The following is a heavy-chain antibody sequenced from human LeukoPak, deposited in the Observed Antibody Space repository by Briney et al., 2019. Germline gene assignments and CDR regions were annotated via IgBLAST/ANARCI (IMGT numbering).Heavy chain of an antibody. CDR1: GGSIRGFY. V-gene: IGHV4-59*12. J-gene: IGHJ6*04. D-gene: IGHD1-14*01. CDR3: VRSHHGGV. Sequence: KPSETLSLTCSVSGGSIRGFYWYWVRQPPGKGLEWIGYIYYTGNTNYNPSLESRVTISMDTSRNQFSLRLRSVTAADTAVYYCVRSHHGGVWGKGTTVTASS. CDR2: IYYTGNT.